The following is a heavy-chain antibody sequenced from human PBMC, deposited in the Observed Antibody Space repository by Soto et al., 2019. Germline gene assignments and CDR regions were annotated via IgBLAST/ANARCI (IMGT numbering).Heavy chain of an antibody. CDR2: ISHSGTT. CDR3: ARGECSSVYCFTRWALDF. CDR1: GGSFSGYY. J-gene: IGHJ3*01. D-gene: IGHD2-2*01. Sequence: VQLQQWGAGLLRPSETLSLTCGVYGGSFSGYYWTWIRQTPGKGLESIGEISHSGTTNYQPSLTSRVTISADPSKKQFSLNLTSVTAADSGVYYCARGECSSVYCFTRWALDFWGQGTVGTVSS. V-gene: IGHV4-34*01.